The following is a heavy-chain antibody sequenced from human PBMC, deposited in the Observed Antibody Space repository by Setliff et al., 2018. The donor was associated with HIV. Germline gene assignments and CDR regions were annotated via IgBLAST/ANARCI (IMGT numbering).Heavy chain of an antibody. CDR3: ATEHSDAFDI. Sequence: ASVKVSCKASGYTFTSYGISWVRQAPGQGLEWMGWINADNGNTKYSQKFQGRVTISRDTSASTAYMELSSLGSEDTAMFYCATEHSDAFDIWGQGTMVTVSS. CDR2: INADNGNT. V-gene: IGHV1-18*01. J-gene: IGHJ3*02. CDR1: GYTFTSYG.